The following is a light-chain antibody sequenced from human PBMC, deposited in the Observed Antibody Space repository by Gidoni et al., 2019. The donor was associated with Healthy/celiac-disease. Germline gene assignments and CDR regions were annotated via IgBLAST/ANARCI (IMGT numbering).Light chain of an antibody. CDR1: QSISSY. CDR2: DAS. Sequence: DIQMTQSPSSLSASVGDRVTITCRASQSISSYLNWYQQKPGKAPKLLIYDASSLQSGVPSRFSGSGSGTDFTLTISSLQPEDFATYYCQQSYSTLFTFGGGTKVEIK. V-gene: IGKV1-39*01. J-gene: IGKJ4*01. CDR3: QQSYSTLFT.